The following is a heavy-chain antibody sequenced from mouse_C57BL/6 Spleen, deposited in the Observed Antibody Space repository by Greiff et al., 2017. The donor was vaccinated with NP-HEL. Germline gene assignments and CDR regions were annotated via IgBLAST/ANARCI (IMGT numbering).Heavy chain of an antibody. CDR2: IDPSDSET. Sequence: QVQLQQPGAELVRPGSSVKLSCKASGYTFTSYWMHWVKQRPIHGLEWIGNIDPSDSETHYNQKFKDKATLTVDKSSSTAYMQLSSLTSEDSAVYYCARWTGGDFDYWGQGTTLTVSS. CDR3: ARWTGGDFDY. CDR1: GYTFTSYW. J-gene: IGHJ2*01. D-gene: IGHD4-1*01. V-gene: IGHV1-52*01.